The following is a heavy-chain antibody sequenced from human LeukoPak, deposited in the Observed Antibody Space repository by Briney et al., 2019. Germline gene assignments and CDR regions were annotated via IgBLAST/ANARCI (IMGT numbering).Heavy chain of an antibody. CDR3: ARDGGRVGATLSFDY. J-gene: IGHJ4*02. CDR1: GGSISSYY. Sequence: PSETLSLTCTVSGGSISSYYWSWIRQPAGKGLEWIGRIYTSGSTNYNPSLKSRVTMSVDTSKNQFSLKLSSVTAADTAVYYCARDGGRVGATLSFDYWGQGTLVTVSS. V-gene: IGHV4-4*07. CDR2: IYTSGST. D-gene: IGHD1-26*01.